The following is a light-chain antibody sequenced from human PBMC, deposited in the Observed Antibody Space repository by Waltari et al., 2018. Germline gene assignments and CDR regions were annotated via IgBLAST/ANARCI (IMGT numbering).Light chain of an antibody. V-gene: IGKV4-1*01. CDR3: QQYYDSPLT. CDR1: GSVLFSSRNKSH. Sequence: DIVMTQSPDSLAVSLGERATINCKSSGSVLFSSRNKSHLAWYQQKPGHPPKLLLYWASTRESGVPDRFSGSGSGTDFTLTISSLQAEDVAIYYCQQYYDSPLTFGGGTKVEIK. CDR2: WAS. J-gene: IGKJ4*01.